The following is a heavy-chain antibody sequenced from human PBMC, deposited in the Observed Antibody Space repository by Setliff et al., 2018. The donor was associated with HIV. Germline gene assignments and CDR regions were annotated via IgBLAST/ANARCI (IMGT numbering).Heavy chain of an antibody. CDR3: GRELSAGYYYDSSGGALDY. Sequence: GGSLRLSCAASGFTFRSYGMHCVRQAPGKGLEWVAVIWHDGSNKYYADSVKGRFTISRDNSKNTLYLQMNSLRAEDTAMYYCGRELSAGYYYDSSGGALDYWGKGTLVTVS. D-gene: IGHD3-22*01. CDR1: GFTFRSYG. V-gene: IGHV3-33*01. J-gene: IGHJ4*02. CDR2: IWHDGSNK.